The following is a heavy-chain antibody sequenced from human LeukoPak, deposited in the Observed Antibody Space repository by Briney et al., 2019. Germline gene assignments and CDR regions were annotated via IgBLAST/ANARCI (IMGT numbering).Heavy chain of an antibody. CDR2: IRYDGSNK. Sequence: GGSLRLSCAASGFTFSNYGMHWVRQAPAKGLEWVAFIRYDGSNKNCADSVKGRFTISRDNSKNTVYLQMNSLRADDTAVYYCARGTTAKGAFDIWGQGTMVTVSS. J-gene: IGHJ3*02. CDR1: GFTFSNYG. CDR3: ARGTTAKGAFDI. D-gene: IGHD4-11*01. V-gene: IGHV3-30*02.